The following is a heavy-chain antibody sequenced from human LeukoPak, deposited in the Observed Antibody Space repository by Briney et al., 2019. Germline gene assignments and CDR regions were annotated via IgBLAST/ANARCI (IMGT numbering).Heavy chain of an antibody. CDR3: ARRSLAVADDY. CDR2: IYTSGST. CDR1: GGSISSGSYY. J-gene: IGHJ4*02. Sequence: SETLSLTCTASGGSISSGSYYWSWIRQPAGKGLEWIGRIYTSGSTNYNPSLKSRVTISVDTSKNQFSLKLSSVTAADTAVYYCARRSLAVADDYWGQGTLVTVSS. D-gene: IGHD6-19*01. V-gene: IGHV4-61*02.